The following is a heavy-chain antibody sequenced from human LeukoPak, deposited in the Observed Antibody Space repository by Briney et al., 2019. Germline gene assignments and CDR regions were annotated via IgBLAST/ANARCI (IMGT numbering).Heavy chain of an antibody. V-gene: IGHV3-48*01. CDR1: GFTFRSYD. Sequence: GGSLRLSCSASGFTFRSYDMSWVRQAPGRGLEWVSDISSGGTTISYADSVKGRFTISRDNAKNSVYLQMNSLRAEDTAVYYCAELGITMIGGVWGKGTTVTISS. CDR2: ISSGGTTI. D-gene: IGHD3-10*02. J-gene: IGHJ6*04. CDR3: AELGITMIGGV.